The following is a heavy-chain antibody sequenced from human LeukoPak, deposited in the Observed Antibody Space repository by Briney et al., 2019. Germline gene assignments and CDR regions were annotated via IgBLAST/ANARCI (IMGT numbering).Heavy chain of an antibody. D-gene: IGHD3-10*01. CDR1: GFTFSNYD. CDR3: ARGSPPFQH. CDR2: IGTAGDT. V-gene: IGHV3-13*01. Sequence: GGSLRLSCAASGFTFSNYDMHGLRQATGQGLEWVSGIGTAGDTYYAGSVKGRFTISRENAKNSLYLQMKSLRAGDTAVYYCARGSPPFQHWGQGTLVTVSS. J-gene: IGHJ1*01.